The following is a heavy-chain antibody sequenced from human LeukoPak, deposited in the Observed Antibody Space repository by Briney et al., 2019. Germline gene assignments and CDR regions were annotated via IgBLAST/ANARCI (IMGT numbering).Heavy chain of an antibody. CDR2: INHSGST. Sequence: MPSETLSLTCAVYGGSFSGYYWSWIRQPPGKGLEWIGEINHSGSTNYNPSLKSRVTISVDTSKNQFSLKLSSVTAADTAVYYCARGRWGSRWLPQWVFDYWGQGTLVTVSS. CDR1: GGSFSGYY. CDR3: ARGRWGSRWLPQWVFDY. J-gene: IGHJ4*02. D-gene: IGHD5-12*01. V-gene: IGHV4-34*01.